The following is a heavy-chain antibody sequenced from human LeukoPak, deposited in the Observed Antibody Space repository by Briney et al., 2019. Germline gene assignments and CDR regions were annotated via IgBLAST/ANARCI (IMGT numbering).Heavy chain of an antibody. CDR1: GFTFSSYA. CDR2: ISGSGGST. CDR3: AKDHRGYRSSGWFDP. Sequence: GGSLRLSSAASGFTFSSYAISWVRQAPGKGLEWVSAISGSGGSTYYADSVKGRFTISRDNSKNTLYLQMNSLRAEDTAVYYCAKDHRGYRSSGWFDPWGPGTLVTVSS. J-gene: IGHJ5*02. D-gene: IGHD6-13*01. V-gene: IGHV3-23*01.